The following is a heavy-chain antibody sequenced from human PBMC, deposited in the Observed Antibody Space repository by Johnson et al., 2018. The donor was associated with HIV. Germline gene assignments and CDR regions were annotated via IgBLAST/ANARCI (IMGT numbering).Heavy chain of an antibody. CDR2: ISFDGNLK. D-gene: IGHD6-13*01. Sequence: QVQLVESGGGVVQPGKSLTLSCVASGLSFSNFGIHWVRQAPGKGPEWVAVISFDGNLKKYADSVKGRFTISRDNSKNTLYLQMNSLRAEDTAVYYWARSPRAAEGAFDIWGQGTMVTVSS. CDR1: GLSFSNFG. CDR3: ARSPRAAEGAFDI. V-gene: IGHV3-30*03. J-gene: IGHJ3*02.